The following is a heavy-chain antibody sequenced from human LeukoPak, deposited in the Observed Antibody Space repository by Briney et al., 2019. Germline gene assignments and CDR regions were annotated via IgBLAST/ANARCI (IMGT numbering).Heavy chain of an antibody. CDR3: ARDRPSSGWYSPHD. CDR1: GFMFSSYG. CDR2: IRYDGSNK. Sequence: GGSLTLSCAASGFMFSSYGMHWVRQAPGKGLEWVAFIRYDGSNKYYADSVMGRFTISRDNSKNTVYLQMNSLRAEDTAVYYCARDRPSSGWYSPHDWSQGTLVTVSS. D-gene: IGHD6-19*01. V-gene: IGHV3-30*02. J-gene: IGHJ4*02.